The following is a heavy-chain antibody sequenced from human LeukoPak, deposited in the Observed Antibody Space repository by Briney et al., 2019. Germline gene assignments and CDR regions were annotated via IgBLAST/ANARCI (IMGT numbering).Heavy chain of an antibody. J-gene: IGHJ4*02. CDR2: INSDGSST. D-gene: IGHD5-24*01. CDR1: GFTFSSYW. Sequence: GGSLRLSRAASGFTFSSYWMHWVRQAPGKGLVWVSRINSDGSSTSYADSVKGRFTISRDNAKNTLYLQMNSLRAEDTAVYYCARGDGIDGYNFAYWGQGTLVTVSS. V-gene: IGHV3-74*01. CDR3: ARGDGIDGYNFAY.